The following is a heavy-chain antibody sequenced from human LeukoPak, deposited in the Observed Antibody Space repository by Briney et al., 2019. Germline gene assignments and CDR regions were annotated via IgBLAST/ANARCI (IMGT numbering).Heavy chain of an antibody. D-gene: IGHD3-16*01. CDR1: GFTFSSYE. CDR3: ARDPAVSYDYDWGSFAGY. CDR2: ISSSGTTK. V-gene: IGHV3-48*03. J-gene: IGHJ4*02. Sequence: GGSLRLSCAASGFTFSSYEMNWVRQAPGKGLEWISYISSSGTTKYYADSVKGRFTISRDNAKNSLYLQMNSLRAEDTAVYYCARDPAVSYDYDWGSFAGYWGQGTLVTVSS.